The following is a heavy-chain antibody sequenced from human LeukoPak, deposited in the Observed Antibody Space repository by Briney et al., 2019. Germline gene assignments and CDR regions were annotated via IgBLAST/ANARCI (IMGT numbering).Heavy chain of an antibody. D-gene: IGHD1-7*01. Sequence: GGSLRLSCAASGFTFSSYSMNWVRQAPGKGLEWVSSISSSSSYIYYADSVKGRFTIPRDNAKNSLYLQMNSLRAEDTAVYYCARDRPNCNYDYWGQGTLVTVSS. CDR1: GFTFSSYS. J-gene: IGHJ4*02. V-gene: IGHV3-21*01. CDR2: ISSSSSYI. CDR3: ARDRPNCNYDY.